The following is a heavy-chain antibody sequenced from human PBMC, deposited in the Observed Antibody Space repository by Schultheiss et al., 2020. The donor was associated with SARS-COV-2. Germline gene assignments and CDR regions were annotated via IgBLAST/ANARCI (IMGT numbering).Heavy chain of an antibody. CDR3: ARLSSSSVAFDI. Sequence: SETLSLTCTVSGGSISSYYWSWIRQPPGKGLEWIGEINHSGSTNYNPSLKSRVTISVDTSKNQFSLKLSSVTAADTAVYYCARLSSSSVAFDIWGQGTMVTVSS. V-gene: IGHV4-34*01. CDR2: INHSGST. CDR1: GGSISSYY. J-gene: IGHJ3*02. D-gene: IGHD6-6*01.